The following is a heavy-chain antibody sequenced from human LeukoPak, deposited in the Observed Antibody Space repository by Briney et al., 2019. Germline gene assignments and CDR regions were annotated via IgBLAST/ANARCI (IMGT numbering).Heavy chain of an antibody. CDR1: ALSFSTHW. Sequence: GGSLRLSCAASALSFSTHWMASVRQAPGKGREWVANIKGDESARHQADSVKGRFTISRDNAQNSVYLQMSSLRGEDTAVYYCARDVGGSLDYWGQGTLVTVSS. D-gene: IGHD1-26*01. V-gene: IGHV3-7*01. CDR3: ARDVGGSLDY. CDR2: IKGDESAR. J-gene: IGHJ4*02.